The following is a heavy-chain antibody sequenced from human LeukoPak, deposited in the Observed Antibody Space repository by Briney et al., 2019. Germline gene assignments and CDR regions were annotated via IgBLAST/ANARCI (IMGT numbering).Heavy chain of an antibody. CDR1: GFTFDDYA. CDR2: ITWNSCNI. V-gene: IGHV3-9*01. Sequence: PGGSLRLSCAASGFTFDDYAMHWVRHAPGKGLEWVSGITWNSCNIPQADSVKGRFTISRDNAKNSLHLQMDSLRPEDTALYYCAKSRGYHGSGREPFDYWGQGTLVTASS. J-gene: IGHJ4*02. D-gene: IGHD3-10*01. CDR3: AKSRGYHGSGREPFDY.